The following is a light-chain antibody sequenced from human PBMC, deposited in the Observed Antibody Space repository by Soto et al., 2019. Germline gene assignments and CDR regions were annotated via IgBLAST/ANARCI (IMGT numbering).Light chain of an antibody. CDR1: SCDVGSYNL. Sequence: QSVLTQPASVSGSPGQSITISCTGTSCDVGSYNLVYWYQQHPGKAPKLMIYEGSKRPSGVSNRFSGSKSGNTASLTISGLQAEDEADYYCYSYAYCGHPSDVFGSGTKLTVL. CDR3: YSYAYCGHPSDV. V-gene: IGLV2-23*01. CDR2: EGS. J-gene: IGLJ1*01.